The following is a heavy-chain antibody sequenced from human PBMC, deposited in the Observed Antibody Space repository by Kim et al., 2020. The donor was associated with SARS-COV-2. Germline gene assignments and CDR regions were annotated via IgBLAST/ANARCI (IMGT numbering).Heavy chain of an antibody. CDR1: GYTFTSYV. J-gene: IGHJ4*02. CDR3: ARARGVGPTRFYFDY. CDR2: ISASNGNT. Sequence: ASVKVSCKASGYTFTSYVISWVRQAPGQGLEWMGWISASNGNTNYAQRVPGRVTMTTDTSTSTAYMELRSLISDDTAVYYCARARGVGPTRFYFDYWGQGTLVTVSS. V-gene: IGHV1-18*01. D-gene: IGHD3-10*01.